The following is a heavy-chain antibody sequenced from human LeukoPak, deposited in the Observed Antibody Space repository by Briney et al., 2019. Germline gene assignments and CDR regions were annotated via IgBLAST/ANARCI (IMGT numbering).Heavy chain of an antibody. D-gene: IGHD5-18*01. CDR3: ATSEAERGYSYGRPDDY. Sequence: SVKVSCKASGGTFSSYAISWVRQAPGQGLEWMGGIIPIFGTANYAQKFQGRVTITADESTSTAYMELSSLRSEDTAVYYCATSEAERGYSYGRPDDYWGQGTLVTVSS. CDR2: IIPIFGTA. CDR1: GGTFSSYA. J-gene: IGHJ4*02. V-gene: IGHV1-69*13.